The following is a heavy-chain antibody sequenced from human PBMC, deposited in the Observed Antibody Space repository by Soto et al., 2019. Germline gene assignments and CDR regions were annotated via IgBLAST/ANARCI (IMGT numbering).Heavy chain of an antibody. D-gene: IGHD3-9*01. CDR1: GFTFSDYY. J-gene: IGHJ6*03. Sequence: GGSLRLSCAASGFTFSDYYMSWIRQAPGKGLEWVSYISSSGSTIYYADSVKGRFTISRDNAKNSLYLQMNSLRAEDTAVYYCARDLADWAGAYYMDVWGKGTTVTVSS. V-gene: IGHV3-11*01. CDR2: ISSSGSTI. CDR3: ARDLADWAGAYYMDV.